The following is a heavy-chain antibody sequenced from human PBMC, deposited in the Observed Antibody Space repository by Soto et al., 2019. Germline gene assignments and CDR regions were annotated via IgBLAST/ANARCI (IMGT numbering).Heavy chain of an antibody. CDR1: VYSFPNYG. V-gene: IGHV1-18*01. D-gene: IGHD4-17*01. CDR3: ARERGDYPY. CDR2: INPYNGNT. J-gene: IGHJ4*02. Sequence: QVQLVQSGAEVKKPAASGKVSCKASVYSFPNYGITWVRQAPGQGLEWMGWINPYNGNTDYAQNLQGRVTMTTDTSTRTAYIELRSLRSDDTSVDYCARERGDYPYCGQGTMVTVSS.